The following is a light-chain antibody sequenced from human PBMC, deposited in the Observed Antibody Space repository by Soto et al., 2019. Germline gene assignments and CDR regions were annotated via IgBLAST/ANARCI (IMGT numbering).Light chain of an antibody. Sequence: QSVLAQPASVSGSPGQSITISCTGSSSDIGGYNYVSWYQQHPGKVPKLMIYEVSNRPSGVSFRFSGSKSGNTASLTISGLQAEDEADYYCSSYASSITYVFGTGTK. CDR1: SSDIGGYNY. V-gene: IGLV2-14*01. CDR2: EVS. J-gene: IGLJ1*01. CDR3: SSYASSITYV.